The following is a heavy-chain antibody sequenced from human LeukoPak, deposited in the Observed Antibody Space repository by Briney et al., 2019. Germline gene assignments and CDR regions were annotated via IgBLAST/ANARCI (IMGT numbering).Heavy chain of an antibody. CDR3: ARAIAVVGY. CDR2: INPNSGGT. Sequence: ASVKVSCKASGYTFIDYYIHWVRQAPGQGLEWMGWINPNSGGTNYAQEFQGRVTMTKDTSISTAYMDLSRLRSDDTAVYFCARAIAVVGYWGQGTLVTVSS. J-gene: IGHJ4*02. CDR1: GYTFIDYY. D-gene: IGHD6-19*01. V-gene: IGHV1-2*02.